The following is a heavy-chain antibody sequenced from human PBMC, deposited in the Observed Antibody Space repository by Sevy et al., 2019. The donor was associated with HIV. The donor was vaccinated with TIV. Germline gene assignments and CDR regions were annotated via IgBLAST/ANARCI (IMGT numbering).Heavy chain of an antibody. D-gene: IGHD1-1*01. CDR1: GFTVSSNY. V-gene: IGHV3-53*01. Sequence: GGSLRLSCAASGFTVSSNYVSWVRQAPGKGLEWVSTLYSGGSTYYADSVMGRFTISRDDSKNTLFLQLNSLTVEDTSVYFCAKIQGVKWYFDLWGRGTLVTVSS. CDR3: AKIQGVKWYFDL. J-gene: IGHJ2*01. CDR2: LYSGGST.